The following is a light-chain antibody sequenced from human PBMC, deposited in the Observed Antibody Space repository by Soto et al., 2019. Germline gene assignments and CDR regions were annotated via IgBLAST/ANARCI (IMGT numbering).Light chain of an antibody. V-gene: IGKV3-20*01. Sequence: EIVMTQSPVTLSVSPGERATLSCRASQSVSSSYLAWYQQKPGQAPRLLILGASSRATGIPDRFSGSGSGTDFTLTISRLEPEDFAVYYCQYYGTSPRPFGQGTKV. J-gene: IGKJ1*01. CDR3: QYYGTSPRP. CDR1: QSVSSSY. CDR2: GAS.